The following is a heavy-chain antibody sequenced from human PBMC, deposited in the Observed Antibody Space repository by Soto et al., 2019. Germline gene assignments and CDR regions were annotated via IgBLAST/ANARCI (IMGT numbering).Heavy chain of an antibody. V-gene: IGHV4-34*01. D-gene: IGHD5-12*01. J-gene: IGHJ6*03. CDR1: GGSFSGYY. CDR2: INQSGST. Sequence: QVQLQQWGAGLLKASETLYLTCGVSGGSFSGYYWSWIRQSPGQGLEWIGEINQSGSTNYSPSLKSRVTISIDTSQDHFSLHLSSLTAADTAVYYCARAITQVTYPNYSYMDVWGKGTTVTVSS. CDR3: ARAITQVTYPNYSYMDV.